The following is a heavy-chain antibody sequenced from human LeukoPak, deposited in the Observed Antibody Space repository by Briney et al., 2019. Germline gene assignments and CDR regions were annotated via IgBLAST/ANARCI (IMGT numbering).Heavy chain of an antibody. Sequence: SETLSLTCTVSGGSISTTNYYWGWIRQSPGKGLEWFGCVYYSGSTYYNPSLKSRVTISVDTSKNQFSLKVRSVTAADTAVYYCAKYGSDVSPTVTTRWFDPWGQGTLVTVSS. J-gene: IGHJ5*02. D-gene: IGHD4-17*01. CDR2: VYYSGST. CDR3: AKYGSDVSPTVTTRWFDP. CDR1: GGSISTTNYY. V-gene: IGHV4-39*07.